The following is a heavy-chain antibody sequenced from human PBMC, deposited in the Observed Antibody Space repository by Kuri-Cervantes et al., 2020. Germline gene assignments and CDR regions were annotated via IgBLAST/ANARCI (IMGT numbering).Heavy chain of an antibody. J-gene: IGHJ4*02. CDR3: ARVPSGSLWFGESIDY. CDR2: IYYSGST. V-gene: IGHV4-61*01. Sequence: SETLSLTCTVSGGSVSSGSYYWSWIRQPPGKGLEWIGYIYYSGSTNYNPSLKSRVTISVDTSKNQFSLKLSSVTAADTAVYYCARVPSGSLWFGESIDYWGQGTLVTVSS. D-gene: IGHD3-10*01. CDR1: GGSVSSGSYY.